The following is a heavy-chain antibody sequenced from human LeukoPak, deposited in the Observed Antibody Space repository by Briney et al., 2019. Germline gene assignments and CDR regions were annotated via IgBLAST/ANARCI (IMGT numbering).Heavy chain of an antibody. CDR2: ISGSGATT. D-gene: IGHD6-19*01. CDR3: ATSGSGWYRFDY. J-gene: IGHJ4*02. V-gene: IGHV3-23*01. Sequence: GGSLRLTCAASGFTFSSYAMSWVRQAPGKGLEWVSAISGSGATTYYADSVRGRFSISRDISKNTLYLQMNSLRVEDTAVYYCATSGSGWYRFDYWGQGTLVSVSS. CDR1: GFTFSSYA.